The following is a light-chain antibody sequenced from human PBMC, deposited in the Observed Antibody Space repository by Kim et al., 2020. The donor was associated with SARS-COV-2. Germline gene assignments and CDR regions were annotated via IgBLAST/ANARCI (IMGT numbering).Light chain of an antibody. CDR3: QHYDNLPSYT. V-gene: IGKV1-33*01. Sequence: ASVGDRVTIACKASQDISNYLHWYQQKPGKAPKLLIYDASNLQTGVPSRFIGSGSGTDFNFTISSLQPEDIATYYCQHYDNLPSYTFGQGTKLEI. CDR2: DAS. CDR1: QDISNY. J-gene: IGKJ2*01.